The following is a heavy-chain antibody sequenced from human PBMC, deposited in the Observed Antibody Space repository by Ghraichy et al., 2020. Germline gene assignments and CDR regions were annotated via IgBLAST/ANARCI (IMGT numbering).Heavy chain of an antibody. CDR3: AAENFSITGTTVAFDI. Sequence: SVKVSCKASGFTFTSSAMQWVRQARGQRLEWIGWIVVGSGNTNYAQKFQERVTITMDMSTSTAYMELSSLRSEDTAVYYCAAENFSITGTTVAFDIWGQGTMVTVSS. CDR2: IVVGSGNT. V-gene: IGHV1-58*02. J-gene: IGHJ3*02. CDR1: GFTFTSSA. D-gene: IGHD1-20*01.